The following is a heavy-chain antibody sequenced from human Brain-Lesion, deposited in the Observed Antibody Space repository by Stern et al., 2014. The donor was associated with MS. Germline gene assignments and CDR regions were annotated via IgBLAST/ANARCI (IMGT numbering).Heavy chain of an antibody. CDR2: INPNTGGT. V-gene: IGHV1-2*02. J-gene: IGHJ6*02. CDR1: GYIFTGYY. CDR3: ARDQRGITIFGVVTDYYYLGMDV. Sequence: VQLGESGAEVKKPGASVKVSCKTSGYIFTGYYIHWVRQAPGPGLEWMAWINPNTGGTKYAQKFQGRVPMSRDTSISTAYVELSSLTSDDTAVYYCARDQRGITIFGVVTDYYYLGMDVWGQGTTVTVSS. D-gene: IGHD3-3*01.